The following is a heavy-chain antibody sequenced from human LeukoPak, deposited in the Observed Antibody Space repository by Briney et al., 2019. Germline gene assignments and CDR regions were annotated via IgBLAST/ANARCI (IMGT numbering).Heavy chain of an antibody. CDR1: GFSLSTSGMC. CDR2: IDWDDDK. J-gene: IGHJ4*02. D-gene: IGHD6-13*01. V-gene: IGHV2-70*11. Sequence: RASGPALVKPTQTLTLTCTFSGFSLSTSGMCVSWIRQPPGKALEWLARIDWDDDKYYSTSLKTRLTISKDTSKNQVVLTMTNMAPVDTPTFSCAGIHGGIAAVGKFDYWGQGTLATFSS. CDR3: AGIHGGIAAVGKFDY.